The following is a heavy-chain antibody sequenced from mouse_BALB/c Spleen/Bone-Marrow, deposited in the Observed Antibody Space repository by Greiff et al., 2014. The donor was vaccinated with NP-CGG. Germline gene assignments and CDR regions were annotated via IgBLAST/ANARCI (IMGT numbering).Heavy chain of an antibody. CDR1: GFSFSSSD. CDR2: ISSGGGST. D-gene: IGHD1-2*01. Sequence: EVQLVESGGGLVKPGGSLKLSCAASGFSFSSSDMSWVRQTPEKRLEWVAYISSGGGSTYYPDTVKGRFTISRDNAKNTLYLQMSSLKSEDTAMYYCATHYYGRFNYWGQGTTLTVSS. CDR3: ATHYYGRFNY. J-gene: IGHJ2*01. V-gene: IGHV5-12-1*01.